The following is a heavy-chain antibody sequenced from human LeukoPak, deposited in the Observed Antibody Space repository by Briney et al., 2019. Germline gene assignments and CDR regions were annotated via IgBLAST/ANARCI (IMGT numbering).Heavy chain of an antibody. D-gene: IGHD6-13*01. CDR3: ARRGAPECSSSWRSWSGNWYFDL. Sequence: GGSLRLSCAASGFTFSSYAMHWVRQAPGKGLEYVSAISSNGGSTYYANSVKGRFTISRDNSKNTLYLQMGSLRAEDMAVYYCARRGAPECSSSWRSWSGNWYFDLWGRGTLVTVSS. J-gene: IGHJ2*01. CDR2: ISSNGGST. CDR1: GFTFSSYA. V-gene: IGHV3-64*01.